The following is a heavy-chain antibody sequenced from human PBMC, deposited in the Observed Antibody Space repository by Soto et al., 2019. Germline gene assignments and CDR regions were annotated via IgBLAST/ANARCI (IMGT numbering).Heavy chain of an antibody. J-gene: IGHJ5*02. CDR1: GYAFTSYP. CDR3: ARDRSYYYDSSGYYEAPWFDP. V-gene: IGHV1-3*01. Sequence: ASVKVSCKASGYAFTSYPMHWVRQAPGQRLEWMGWINAGNGNTKYSQKFQGRVTITRDTSASTAYMELSSLRSEDTAVYYCARDRSYYYDSSGYYEAPWFDPWGQGTLVTVSS. CDR2: INAGNGNT. D-gene: IGHD3-22*01.